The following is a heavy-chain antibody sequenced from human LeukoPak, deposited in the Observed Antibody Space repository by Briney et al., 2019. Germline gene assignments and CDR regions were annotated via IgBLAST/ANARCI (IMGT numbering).Heavy chain of an antibody. CDR2: ISAYNGNT. V-gene: IGHV1-18*01. J-gene: IGHJ6*02. D-gene: IGHD3-9*01. CDR1: GYTFTSYG. CDR3: ARDDYDILTGYHSYYYNGMDV. Sequence: ASAKVSCKASGYTFTSYGISWVRQAPGQGLEWMGWISAYNGNTNYAQKVQGRVTMTTDTSTSTAYMELRSLRSDDTAVYYCARDDYDILTGYHSYYYNGMDVWGQGTTVTVSS.